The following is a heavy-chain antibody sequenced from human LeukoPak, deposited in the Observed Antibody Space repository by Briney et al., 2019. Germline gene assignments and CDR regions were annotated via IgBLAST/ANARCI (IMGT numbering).Heavy chain of an antibody. CDR1: GFTFSSYG. CDR2: ISGSGGST. V-gene: IGHV3-23*01. D-gene: IGHD5-12*01. J-gene: IGHJ4*02. Sequence: GGSLRLSCAASGFTFSSYGMSWVRQAPGKGLEWVSAISGSGGSTHYADSVKGRFTISRDNSKNTLYLQMNSLRAEDTAVYYCAKNRWGSVATPDSWGQGTVVTVSS. CDR3: AKNRWGSVATPDS.